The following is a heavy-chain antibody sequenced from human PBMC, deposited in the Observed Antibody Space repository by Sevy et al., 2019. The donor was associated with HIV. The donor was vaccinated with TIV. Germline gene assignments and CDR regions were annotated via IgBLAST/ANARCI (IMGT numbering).Heavy chain of an antibody. J-gene: IGHJ4*02. CDR2: ISYDGSNK. CDR3: AREASPYCSGGSCYFGY. CDR1: GFTFSSYA. V-gene: IGHV3-30-3*01. D-gene: IGHD2-15*01. Sequence: GGSLRLSCAASGFTFSSYAMHWVHQAPGKGLEWVAVISYDGSNKYYADSVKGRFTISRDNSKNTLYLQMNSLRAEDTAVYYCAREASPYCSGGSCYFGYWGQGTLVTVSS.